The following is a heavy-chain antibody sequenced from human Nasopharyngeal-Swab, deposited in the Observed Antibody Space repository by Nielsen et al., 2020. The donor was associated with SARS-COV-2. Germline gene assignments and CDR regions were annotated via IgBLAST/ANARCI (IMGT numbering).Heavy chain of an antibody. Sequence: SETLSLTCTVSGGSVRSGSYYWSWIRPPPGKGLEWIGYIYYSGSTNYNPSLKSRVTISVDTFKNQFSLKLSSVTAADTAVYYCARVGAAAGRGENYYYYYVIDVWGQGTTVTVSS. D-gene: IGHD6-13*01. CDR3: ARVGAAAGRGENYYYYYVIDV. CDR2: IYYSGST. J-gene: IGHJ6*02. V-gene: IGHV4-61*01. CDR1: GGSVRSGSYY.